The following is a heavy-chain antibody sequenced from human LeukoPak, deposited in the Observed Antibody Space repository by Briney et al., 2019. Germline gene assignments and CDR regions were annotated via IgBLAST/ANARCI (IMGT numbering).Heavy chain of an antibody. D-gene: IGHD1-26*01. CDR1: GFTFSSYA. V-gene: IGHV3-30-3*01. Sequence: GGSLRLSCAASGFTFSSYAMHWVRQAPGKGLEWVAVISYDGSNKYYADSVKGRFTISRDNSKNTLYLQMNSLRAEDTAVYYCAGDPYSGSFGYYFDYWGQGTLVTVSS. CDR3: AGDPYSGSFGYYFDY. CDR2: ISYDGSNK. J-gene: IGHJ4*02.